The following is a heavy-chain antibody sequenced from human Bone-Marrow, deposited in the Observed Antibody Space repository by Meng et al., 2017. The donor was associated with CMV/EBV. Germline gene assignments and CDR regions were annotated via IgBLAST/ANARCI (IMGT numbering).Heavy chain of an antibody. CDR2: INPNSGGT. CDR1: GYTFTNNY. Sequence: ASVKVSCKASGYTFTNNYVHWVRQAPGQGLEWMGWINPNSGGTNYAQKFQGRVTMTRDTSISTAYMELSRLRSDDTAVYYCAREVVVVPADISGFDPWGQGTLVTVSS. D-gene: IGHD2-2*01. J-gene: IGHJ5*02. CDR3: AREVVVVPADISGFDP. V-gene: IGHV1-2*02.